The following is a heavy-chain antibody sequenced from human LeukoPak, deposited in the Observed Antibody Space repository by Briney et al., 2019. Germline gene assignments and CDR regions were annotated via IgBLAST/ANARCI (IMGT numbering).Heavy chain of an antibody. J-gene: IGHJ4*02. CDR2: ISSSSSYI. V-gene: IGHV3-21*01. CDR3: ARDFPIAVAGSSDY. Sequence: GGSLRLSCAASGFTFSSYSMNWVRQAPGKGLEWVSSISSSSSYIYYADSVKGRFTIPRDNAKNSLYLQMNSLRAEDTAVYYCARDFPIAVAGSSDYWGQGTLVTVSS. CDR1: GFTFSSYS. D-gene: IGHD6-19*01.